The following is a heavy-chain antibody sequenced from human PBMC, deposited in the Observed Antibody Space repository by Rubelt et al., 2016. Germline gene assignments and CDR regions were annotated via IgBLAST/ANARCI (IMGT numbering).Heavy chain of an antibody. V-gene: IGHV4-34*01. D-gene: IGHD3-16*01. Sequence: QVQLQQWGAGLLKPSETLSLTCAVYGGSFSGYYWSWIRQPPGKGLEWIGSIHDGGNTYYTPSLKSRLTMSVDPSKTQFVRKLSSVTAADTAVYYCARQESIDYVWGSLDYWGQGTLVTVSS. CDR1: GGSFSGYY. CDR2: IHDGGNT. J-gene: IGHJ4*02. CDR3: ARQESIDYVWGSLDY.